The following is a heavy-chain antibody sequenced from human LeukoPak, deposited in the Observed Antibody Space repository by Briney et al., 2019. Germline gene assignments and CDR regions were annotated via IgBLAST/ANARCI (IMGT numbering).Heavy chain of an antibody. CDR1: GGSFSGYY. CDR2: INHSGST. CDR3: AGGWYSSSADAFDI. J-gene: IGHJ3*02. Sequence: SETLSLTCAVYGGSFSGYYWSWIRQPPGKGLEWIGEINHSGSTNYNPSLKSRVTISVDTSKNQFSPKLSSVTAADTAVYYCAGGWYSSSADAFDIWGQGTMVTVSS. V-gene: IGHV4-34*01. D-gene: IGHD6-13*01.